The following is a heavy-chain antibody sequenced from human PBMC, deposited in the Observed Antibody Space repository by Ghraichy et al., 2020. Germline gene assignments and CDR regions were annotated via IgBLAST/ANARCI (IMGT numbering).Heavy chain of an antibody. CDR3: ARDRAGLEAGELDY. CDR2: ISYNWGT. Sequence: SQTLSLTCTVSGDSVSRYFWSWIRQPPGKGLEWIGYISYNWGTDYNPSLRSRVTMSVDTSKNQFSLNLNSVTAADTAVYYCARDRAGLEAGELDYWGQGTLVSVSS. CDR1: GDSVSRYF. J-gene: IGHJ4*02. D-gene: IGHD7-27*01. V-gene: IGHV4-59*02.